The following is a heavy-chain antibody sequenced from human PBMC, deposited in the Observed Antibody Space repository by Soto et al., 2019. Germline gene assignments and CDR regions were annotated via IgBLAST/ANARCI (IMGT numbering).Heavy chain of an antibody. CDR1: GGSISNYY. Sequence: SETLSLTCTVSGGSISNYYWSWIRQPPGKGLEWIGYIYYSGSTNYNPSLKSRVTISVDTSKNQFSLKLSSVTAADTAVYYCARLNILTGYFSAYYYGMDVWGQGTTVT. D-gene: IGHD3-9*01. CDR2: IYYSGST. V-gene: IGHV4-59*08. J-gene: IGHJ6*02. CDR3: ARLNILTGYFSAYYYGMDV.